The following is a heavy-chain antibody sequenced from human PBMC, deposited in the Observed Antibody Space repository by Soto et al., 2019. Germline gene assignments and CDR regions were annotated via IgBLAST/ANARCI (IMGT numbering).Heavy chain of an antibody. CDR3: TTDRYAVTTFPHFDY. V-gene: IGHV3-15*07. Sequence: EVQLVESGGGLVKPGGSLRLSCAASGITFSNAWMNWVRQAPGKGLEWVGRIKSKTDGGTTDYAAPVKGRFTISRDDSKNTLYLQMNSLKTEDTAVYYCTTDRYAVTTFPHFDYWGQGTLVTVSS. J-gene: IGHJ4*02. CDR1: GITFSNAW. CDR2: IKSKTDGGTT. D-gene: IGHD4-17*01.